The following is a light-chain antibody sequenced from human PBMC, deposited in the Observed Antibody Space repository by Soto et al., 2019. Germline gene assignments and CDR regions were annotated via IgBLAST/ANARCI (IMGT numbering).Light chain of an antibody. V-gene: IGLV1-40*01. Sequence: QPVLTQPPSVSGAPGQRVTISCTGSSSNIGAGYDVHWYQQLPGTAPKLLIYGNNTRPSGVPDRFSGSKSGTSASLAITGLQAEDEADYYCQSYDSSLSGVVFGGGTKLTVL. CDR3: QSYDSSLSGVV. CDR1: SSNIGAGYD. CDR2: GNN. J-gene: IGLJ2*01.